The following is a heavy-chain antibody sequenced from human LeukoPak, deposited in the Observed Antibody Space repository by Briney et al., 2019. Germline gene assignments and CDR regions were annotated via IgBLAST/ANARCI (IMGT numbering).Heavy chain of an antibody. CDR1: GGSISSSGYY. CDR2: IYYSGST. V-gene: IGHV4-39*01. D-gene: IGHD1-26*01. J-gene: IGHJ5*02. CDR3: ARHEYSGSYYGLSWFDP. Sequence: SETLSLTCTVSGGSISSSGYYWGWIRQPPGKGLEWIASIYYSGSTYYNPSLKSRVTISVDTSKNQLSLKLNSLTSADTAVYYCARHEYSGSYYGLSWFDPWGQGTLVTVSS.